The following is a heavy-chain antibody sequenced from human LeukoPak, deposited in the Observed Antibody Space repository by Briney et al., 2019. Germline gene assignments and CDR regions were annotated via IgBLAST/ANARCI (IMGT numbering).Heavy chain of an antibody. Sequence: GASVKVSCKASGYTFTSYYMHWVRQAPGQGLEWMGIINPSGGSTSYAQKFQGRVTITTDESTSTAYMELSSLRSEDTAVYYCARDAIAHYDILTGYNWFDPWGQGTLVTVSS. D-gene: IGHD3-9*01. CDR3: ARDAIAHYDILTGYNWFDP. CDR2: INPSGGST. J-gene: IGHJ5*02. V-gene: IGHV1-46*01. CDR1: GYTFTSYY.